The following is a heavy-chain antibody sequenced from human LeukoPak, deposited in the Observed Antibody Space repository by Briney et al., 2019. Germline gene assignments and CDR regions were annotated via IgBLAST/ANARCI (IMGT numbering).Heavy chain of an antibody. CDR1: GGSISSYY. CDR3: ARHVSWYSFDY. CDR2: IYYSGST. Sequence: SETLSLTCTVSGGSISSYYWSWIRQPPGKGLEWIGYIYYSGSTNYNLSLKSRVTISVDTSKNQFSLKLSSVTAADTAVYYCARHVSWYSFDYWGQGTLVTVSS. D-gene: IGHD6-13*01. V-gene: IGHV4-59*08. J-gene: IGHJ4*02.